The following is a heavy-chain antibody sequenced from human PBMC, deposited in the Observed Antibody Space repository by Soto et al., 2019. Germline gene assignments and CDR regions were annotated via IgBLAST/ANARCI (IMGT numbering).Heavy chain of an antibody. D-gene: IGHD6-6*01. CDR2: IYYSGST. CDR1: GGSISSYY. V-gene: IGHV4-59*01. Sequence: SETLSLTCTVSGGSISSYYWSWIRQPPGKGLEWIGYIYYSGSTNYNPSLKSRVTISVDTSKNQFSLKLGSVTAADTAVYYCARVIAARFIDYWGQGTLVTVSS. J-gene: IGHJ4*02. CDR3: ARVIAARFIDY.